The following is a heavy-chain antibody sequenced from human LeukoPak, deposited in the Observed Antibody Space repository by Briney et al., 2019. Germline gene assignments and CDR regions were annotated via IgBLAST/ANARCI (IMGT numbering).Heavy chain of an antibody. J-gene: IGHJ5*02. CDR2: INPNSGGT. CDR1: GYTFTGYY. CDR3: AREGGGSGSYYPVPWFDP. V-gene: IGHV1-2*02. Sequence: GASVKVSCKASGYTFTGYYMHWVRQAPGQGLEWMGWINPNSGGTNYAQKFQGRVTMTRDTSISTAYMELSRLRSDDTAVYYCAREGGGSGSYYPVPWFDPWGQGTLVTVSS. D-gene: IGHD3-10*01.